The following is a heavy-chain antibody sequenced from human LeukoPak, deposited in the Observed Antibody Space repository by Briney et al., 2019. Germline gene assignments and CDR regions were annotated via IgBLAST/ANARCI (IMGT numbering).Heavy chain of an antibody. V-gene: IGHV3-23*01. J-gene: IGHJ5*02. Sequence: GGCLRLSFAASGFIFNNYGLIWVRQAPGKGLEWVSAISNDGGGTQYADFVEGRFTIYRDNSKNTLFLRMSSLRAEDTAIYYCAKGSSGYFADLWGQGTLVTVSS. D-gene: IGHD3-22*01. CDR3: AKGSSGYFADL. CDR2: ISNDGGGT. CDR1: GFIFNNYG.